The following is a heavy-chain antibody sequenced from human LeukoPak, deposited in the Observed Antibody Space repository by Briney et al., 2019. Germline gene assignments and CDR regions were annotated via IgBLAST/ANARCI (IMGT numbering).Heavy chain of an antibody. CDR1: GFTLSSYA. D-gene: IGHD3-10*01. CDR2: ISGSGSST. Sequence: GGSLRLSCAASGFTLSSYAMSWVRQAPGKGLEWVSAISGSGSSTYYADSVKGRFTISRDNSKNTLYLQMNSLRAEDTAVYYCAKDIGMVRGVSYYMDVWGKGTTVTVSS. V-gene: IGHV3-23*01. CDR3: AKDIGMVRGVSYYMDV. J-gene: IGHJ6*03.